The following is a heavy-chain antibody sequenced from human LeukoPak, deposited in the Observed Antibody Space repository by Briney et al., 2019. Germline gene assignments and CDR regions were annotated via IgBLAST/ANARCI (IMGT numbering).Heavy chain of an antibody. CDR2: IYYSGST. Sequence: SETLSLTCTVSGGSISSYYWSWIRQPPGKGLEWIGYIYYSGSTNYNPSLKSRVTISVDTSKNQFSQKLSSVTAADTAVYYCARDMVYCSSTSCFNWFDPWRQGTLVTVSS. CDR3: ARDMVYCSSTSCFNWFDP. D-gene: IGHD2-2*01. J-gene: IGHJ5*02. CDR1: GGSISSYY. V-gene: IGHV4-59*01.